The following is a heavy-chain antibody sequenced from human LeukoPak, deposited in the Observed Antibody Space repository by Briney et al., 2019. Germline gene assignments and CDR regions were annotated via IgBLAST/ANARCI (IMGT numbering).Heavy chain of an antibody. J-gene: IGHJ4*02. CDR2: IYYSGST. V-gene: IGHV4-59*01. Sequence: SETLSLTCTVSGGSISGYYWSWIRQPPGKGLEWIGYIYYSGSTNYNPSLKSRVTISVDTSKNQFSLKLNSVTAADTAVYYCARDLSSRDGYNPFAYWGQGTLVTVSS. D-gene: IGHD5-24*01. CDR1: GGSISGYY. CDR3: ARDLSSRDGYNPFAY.